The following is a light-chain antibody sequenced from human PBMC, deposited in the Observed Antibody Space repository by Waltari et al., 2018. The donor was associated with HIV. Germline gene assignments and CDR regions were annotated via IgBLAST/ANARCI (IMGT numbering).Light chain of an antibody. CDR1: QAITNY. Sequence: DIQMTQSPSSLSASVGDRVTITCRASQAITNYLAWFQQKPGKATQSLIHAASSLQSGVPSRFSGSGFGTDFTLTINSLQPEDSAIYFCQQYASYPFTFGPGTKVEIK. CDR2: AAS. CDR3: QQYASYPFT. V-gene: IGKV1-16*01. J-gene: IGKJ3*01.